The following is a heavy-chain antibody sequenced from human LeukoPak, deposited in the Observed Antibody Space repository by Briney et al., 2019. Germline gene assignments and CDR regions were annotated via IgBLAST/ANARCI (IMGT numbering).Heavy chain of an antibody. J-gene: IGHJ5*02. Sequence: PGGSLRLSCAASGLTVSSTYMSWVRQAPGKGLEWVSVIHSGGTTYYADSVKGRFTISRDNFKNSLYLQMNSLRAEDTAVYYCARGYSSSWYGVFRGRDWFDPWGQGTLVTVSS. CDR1: GLTVSSTY. CDR2: IHSGGTT. CDR3: ARGYSSSWYGVFRGRDWFDP. D-gene: IGHD6-13*01. V-gene: IGHV3-66*01.